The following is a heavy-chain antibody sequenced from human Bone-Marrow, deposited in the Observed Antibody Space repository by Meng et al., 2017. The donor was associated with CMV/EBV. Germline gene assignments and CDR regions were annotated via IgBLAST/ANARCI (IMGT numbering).Heavy chain of an antibody. CDR1: GYSISSGYY. V-gene: IGHV4-38-2*02. J-gene: IGHJ6*02. D-gene: IGHD2-15*01. Sequence: SETLSLTCTVSGYSISSGYYWGWIRQPPGKGLEWIGSIYHSGSTYYNPSLKSRVTISVDTSKNQFSLKLSSVTAADTAVYYCARYCSGGSCYSHLYGMDVWGQRTTVTVSS. CDR3: ARYCSGGSCYSHLYGMDV. CDR2: IYHSGST.